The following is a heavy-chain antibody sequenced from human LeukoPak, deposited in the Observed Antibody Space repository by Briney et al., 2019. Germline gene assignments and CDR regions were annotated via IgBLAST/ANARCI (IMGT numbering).Heavy chain of an antibody. V-gene: IGHV3-23*01. J-gene: IGHJ4*02. CDR2: ISVSGGST. CDR3: AKEGRYCSGGSCQYYFDY. D-gene: IGHD2-15*01. CDR1: GFTFSSYA. Sequence: GGSLRLSCAASGFTFSSYAMSWVRQAPGKGLEWVSGISVSGGSTCYADSVKGRFTISRDNSKNTLYLQMSSLRAEDTAVYYCAKEGRYCSGGSCQYYFDYWGQGTLVTVSS.